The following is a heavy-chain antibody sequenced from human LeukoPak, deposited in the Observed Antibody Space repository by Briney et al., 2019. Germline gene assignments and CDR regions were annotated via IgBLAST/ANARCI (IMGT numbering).Heavy chain of an antibody. V-gene: IGHV1-18*01. J-gene: IGHJ4*02. CDR1: GSTFTYYG. Sequence: ASVKVSCKASGSTFTYYGIAWVRQAPGQGLEWMGWISPYKGNTNYAQKVQGRVTLTTDTSTNTVYMELRSLRSDDTAVYYCATEGGWGPTDSGDKVYWGQGTLVTVSS. CDR3: ATEGGWGPTDSGDKVY. D-gene: IGHD4-17*01. CDR2: ISPYKGNT.